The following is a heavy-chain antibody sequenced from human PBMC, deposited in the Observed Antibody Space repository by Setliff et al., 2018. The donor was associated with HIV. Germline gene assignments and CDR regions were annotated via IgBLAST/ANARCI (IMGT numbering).Heavy chain of an antibody. CDR2: VFYSGVT. CDR3: ARVNRARGGYFYYMDV. J-gene: IGHJ6*03. CDR1: GASISNGYFY. V-gene: IGHV4-30-4*01. Sequence: SETLSLTCTVSGASISNGYFYWGWIRQQSGKGLEWIGAVFYSGVTVYNSSLKSRSAISISTSRNQFSLRMASVTVADTAQYYCARVNRARGGYFYYMDVWGKGAKVTVSS. D-gene: IGHD2-15*01.